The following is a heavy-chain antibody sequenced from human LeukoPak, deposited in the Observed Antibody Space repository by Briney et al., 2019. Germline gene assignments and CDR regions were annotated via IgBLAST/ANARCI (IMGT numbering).Heavy chain of an antibody. D-gene: IGHD3-9*01. J-gene: IGHJ4*02. V-gene: IGHV3-23*01. Sequence: PGGSLRLSCAASGFNFSSYAMSWVPQAPGKGLEVVSAISGSGGSTYYADSVKGRFTISRDDSKNTLYLQMNSLRAEDTAVYYCAKIPIFRVSFARPDWGQGTLVTVSS. CDR3: AKIPIFRVSFARPD. CDR2: ISGSGGST. CDR1: GFNFSSYA.